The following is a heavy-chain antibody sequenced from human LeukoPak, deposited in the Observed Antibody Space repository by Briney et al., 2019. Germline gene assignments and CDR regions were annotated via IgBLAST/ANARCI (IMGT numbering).Heavy chain of an antibody. CDR3: ARDREADFWSGYSTIDY. V-gene: IGHV3-30*03. J-gene: IGHJ4*02. Sequence: PGGSLRLSCAASGFTFSSYAMSWVRQAPGKGLEWVAVISYDGSNKYDADSVKGRFTISRDNSKNTLYLQMNSLRAEDTAVYYCARDREADFWSGYSTIDYWGQGTLVTVSS. CDR1: GFTFSSYA. D-gene: IGHD3-3*01. CDR2: ISYDGSNK.